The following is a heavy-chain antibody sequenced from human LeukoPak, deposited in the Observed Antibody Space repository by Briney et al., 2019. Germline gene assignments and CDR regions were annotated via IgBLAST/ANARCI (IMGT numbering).Heavy chain of an antibody. CDR3: ARGLEYDYVWGSYREILDY. J-gene: IGHJ4*02. CDR1: GGTFSSYA. D-gene: IGHD3-16*02. Sequence: SAKVSCKASGGTFSSYAISWVRQAPGQGLEWMGGIIPIFGTANYAQKFQGRVTITADKSTSTAYMELSSLRSEDTAVYYCARGLEYDYVWGSYREILDYWGQGTLVTVSS. V-gene: IGHV1-69*06. CDR2: IIPIFGTA.